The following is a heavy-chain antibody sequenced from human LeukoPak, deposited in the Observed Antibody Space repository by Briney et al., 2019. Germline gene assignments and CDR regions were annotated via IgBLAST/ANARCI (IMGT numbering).Heavy chain of an antibody. D-gene: IGHD2-15*01. Sequence: SETLSLTCTVSGGSISSSPYYWGWIRQPPGKGLEWIGSIYYSGTTHYSPSLESRVTISVDTSKNQFSLKLSSVTAADTAVYYCAREIGYCSGGSCYLGWFDPWGQGTLVTVSS. CDR1: GGSISSSPYY. J-gene: IGHJ5*02. CDR2: IYYSGTT. V-gene: IGHV4-39*07. CDR3: AREIGYCSGGSCYLGWFDP.